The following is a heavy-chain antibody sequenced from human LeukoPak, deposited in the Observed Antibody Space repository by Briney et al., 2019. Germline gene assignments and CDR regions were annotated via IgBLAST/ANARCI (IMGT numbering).Heavy chain of an antibody. Sequence: PGGSLRLSWAASGXTFNTYAMSWVRQAPGKGLEWVSAFTVGGGTTFYADSVKGRFTISRDNSKNMLYLQMNSLRAEDTAVYYCPRTSAYCGGDCYSTFDYWGQGTLVTVSS. CDR2: FTVGGGTT. CDR1: GXTFNTYA. J-gene: IGHJ4*02. V-gene: IGHV3-23*01. D-gene: IGHD2-21*02. CDR3: PRTSAYCGGDCYSTFDY.